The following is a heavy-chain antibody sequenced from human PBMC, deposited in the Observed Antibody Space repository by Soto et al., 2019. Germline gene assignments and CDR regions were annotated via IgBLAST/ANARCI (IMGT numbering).Heavy chain of an antibody. Sequence: ASVKVSFKASGYTFTSYGISWVRQAPGQGLEWMGWISAYNGNTNYAQKLQGRVTMTTDTSTSTAYMELRSLRSDDTAVYYCAKSSPYYYYGMDVWGQGTTVTVSS. CDR1: GYTFTSYG. D-gene: IGHD2-15*01. CDR3: AKSSPYYYYGMDV. J-gene: IGHJ6*02. V-gene: IGHV1-18*01. CDR2: ISAYNGNT.